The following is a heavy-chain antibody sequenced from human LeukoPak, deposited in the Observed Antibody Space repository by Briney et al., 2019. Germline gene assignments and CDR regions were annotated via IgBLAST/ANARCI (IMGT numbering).Heavy chain of an antibody. Sequence: GASVKVSCKASGYTFTSYAMHWVRQAPGQGLEWMGWISAYNGNTNYAQKLQGRVTMTTDTSTSTAYMELRSLRSDDTAVYYCARDDGTYYYFDYWGQGTLVTVSS. CDR1: GYTFTSYA. V-gene: IGHV1-18*01. J-gene: IGHJ4*02. CDR2: ISAYNGNT. CDR3: ARDDGTYYYFDY. D-gene: IGHD1-1*01.